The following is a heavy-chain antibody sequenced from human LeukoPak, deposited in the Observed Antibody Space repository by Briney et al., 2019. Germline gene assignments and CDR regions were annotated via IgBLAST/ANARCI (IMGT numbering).Heavy chain of an antibody. CDR1: GYTFTSYY. Sequence: ASVKVSCKASGYTFTSYYMHWVRQAPGQGLEWMGIINPSGGSTSYAQKFQGRVTMTTDTSTSTAYMELRSLRSDDTAVYYCARDLPYCSGGSCYCDYWGQGTLVTVSS. J-gene: IGHJ4*02. CDR2: INPSGGST. D-gene: IGHD2-15*01. CDR3: ARDLPYCSGGSCYCDY. V-gene: IGHV1-46*01.